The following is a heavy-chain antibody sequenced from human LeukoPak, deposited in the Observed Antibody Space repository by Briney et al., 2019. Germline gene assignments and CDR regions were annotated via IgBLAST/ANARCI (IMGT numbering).Heavy chain of an antibody. J-gene: IGHJ5*02. D-gene: IGHD3-22*01. Sequence: AGESLRLSCAASGVTLRNYGLSWVRHTPGKGLEWVSAIRGSGDTTFYADSVKGRFTISRDNSENTVYLQMNSLRAEDTAVYYCARGNNYYDSSGYQGWFDPWGQGTLVTVSS. CDR1: GVTLRNYG. V-gene: IGHV3-23*01. CDR2: IRGSGDTT. CDR3: ARGNNYYDSSGYQGWFDP.